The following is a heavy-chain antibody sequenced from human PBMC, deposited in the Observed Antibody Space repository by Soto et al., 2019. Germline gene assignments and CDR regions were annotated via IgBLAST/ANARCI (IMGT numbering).Heavy chain of an antibody. D-gene: IGHD3-16*01. CDR1: GFSLSTSGVG. Sequence: QITLKESGPALVKPTQTLTLTCTFSGFSLSTSGVGVGWIRQPPGEALEWLALIYWDDYKHFSPSLESRLTIPKDTSKNQLVLTMTNMDPVDTATYYCVHKGGGDRILDYWGQGTLVTVSS. V-gene: IGHV2-5*02. CDR3: VHKGGGDRILDY. J-gene: IGHJ4*02. CDR2: IYWDDYK.